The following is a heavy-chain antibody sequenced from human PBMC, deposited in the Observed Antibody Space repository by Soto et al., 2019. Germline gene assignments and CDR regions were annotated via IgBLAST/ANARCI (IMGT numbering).Heavy chain of an antibody. J-gene: IGHJ4*02. V-gene: IGHV4-31*03. CDR1: GGSISSGGYY. CDR3: ARDFYDSSGYYYFDY. CDR2: IYYSGST. D-gene: IGHD3-22*01. Sequence: SETLSLTCTVSGGSISSGGYYWSWIRQHPGKGLEWVGYIYYSGSTYYNPSLKSRVTISVDTSKNQFSLKLSSVTAADTAVYYCARDFYDSSGYYYFDYWGQGTLVTVSS.